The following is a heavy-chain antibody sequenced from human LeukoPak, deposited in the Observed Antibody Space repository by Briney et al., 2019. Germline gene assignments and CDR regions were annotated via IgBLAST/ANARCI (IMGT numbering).Heavy chain of an antibody. CDR3: ARKYYYDSSGYSPHAFDI. Sequence: SVKVSYKASGGTFSSYAISWVRQAPGQGLEWMGRIIPIFGIANYAQKFQGRVTITADKSTSTAYMELSSLRSEDTAVYYCARKYYYDSSGYSPHAFDIWGQGTMVTVSS. D-gene: IGHD3-22*01. J-gene: IGHJ3*02. CDR1: GGTFSSYA. V-gene: IGHV1-69*04. CDR2: IIPIFGIA.